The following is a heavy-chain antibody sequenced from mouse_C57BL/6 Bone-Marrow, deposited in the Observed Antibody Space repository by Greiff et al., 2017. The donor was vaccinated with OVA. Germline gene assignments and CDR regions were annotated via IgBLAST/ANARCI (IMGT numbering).Heavy chain of an antibody. D-gene: IGHD2-3*01. V-gene: IGHV1-55*01. Sequence: QVHGKQPVAELVKPGASVKMSCKASPHTLPPSVITWVKQRPGQCLEWIGDLYPGSGSTNYNEKFKSKATLTVATSSSTAYMQLSSLTSEDSAVYYCARCGYYPYYYAMDYWGQGTSVTVSS. CDR1: PHTLPPSV. CDR2: LYPGSGST. J-gene: IGHJ4*01. CDR3: ARCGYYPYYYAMDY.